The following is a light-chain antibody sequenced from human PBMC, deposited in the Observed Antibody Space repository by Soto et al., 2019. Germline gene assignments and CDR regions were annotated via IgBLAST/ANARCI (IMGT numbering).Light chain of an antibody. CDR2: LGS. V-gene: IGKV2-28*01. CDR1: QSLLHSNGNNY. J-gene: IGKJ1*01. CDR3: MQAIQVPRT. Sequence: DIVMTQSPLSLSVTPGEPASISRRSSQSLLHSNGNNYFDWYLQKPGQSPQLLIYLGSNRAPGVPDRFSGSGSGTDFTLKISRVEAEDAGVYYCMQAIQVPRTFGQGTRVEIK.